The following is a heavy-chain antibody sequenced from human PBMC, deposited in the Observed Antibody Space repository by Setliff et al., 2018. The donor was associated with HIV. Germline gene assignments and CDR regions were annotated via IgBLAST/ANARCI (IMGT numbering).Heavy chain of an antibody. CDR2: IFVGDSTT. CDR1: GYAFTSYH. CDR3: AREGPKTYYFDY. J-gene: IGHJ4*02. V-gene: IGHV1-46*01. Sequence: SVTVSCMTSGYAFTSYHIHWVRQAPGRGLEWMGKIFVGDSTTHYAQKFQGGVTLTSDTSTNTVYMELSSLRSEDTAVYYCAREGPKTYYFDYWGQGTLVTVSS.